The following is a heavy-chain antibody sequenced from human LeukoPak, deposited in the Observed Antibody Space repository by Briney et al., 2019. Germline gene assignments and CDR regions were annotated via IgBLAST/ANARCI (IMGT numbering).Heavy chain of an antibody. CDR3: ARDGPRSYPGYYYYYMDV. CDR2: IIPIFGTA. J-gene: IGHJ6*03. Sequence: ASVKVSCKASGGTFSSYAISWVRQAPGQGLEWMGGIIPIFGTANYAQKFQGRVTITVDESTSTAYMELSSLRSEDTAVYYCARDGPRSYPGYYYYYMDVWGKGTAVTVSS. CDR1: GGTFSSYA. V-gene: IGHV1-69*01.